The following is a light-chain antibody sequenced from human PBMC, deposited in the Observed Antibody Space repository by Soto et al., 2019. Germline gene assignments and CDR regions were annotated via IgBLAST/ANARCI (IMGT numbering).Light chain of an antibody. CDR3: QQYNSYPYT. CDR1: QSISSW. Sequence: DIQMTQSPSTLSASVGDRVTITCRASQSISSWLAWYQQKPGKAPKLLIYKASSLESGVPSRFIVSGSGTEFTLTISSLQPDDFAPYYCQQYNSYPYTFGQGTKLEIK. CDR2: KAS. J-gene: IGKJ2*01. V-gene: IGKV1-5*03.